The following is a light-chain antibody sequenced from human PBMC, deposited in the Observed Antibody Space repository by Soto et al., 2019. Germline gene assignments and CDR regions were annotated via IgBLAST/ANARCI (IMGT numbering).Light chain of an antibody. CDR3: LSYDSSGRGPHD. CDR2: GNS. CDR1: SSNIGAGYD. J-gene: IGLJ1*01. V-gene: IGLV1-40*01. Sequence: QSVLTQPPSVSGAPGQRVTISCTGSSSNIGAGYDVHWYQQLPGKAPKLLIYGNSNRPSGVPDRFSGSKSGTSASLAITGLQAADEADYYCLSYDSSGRGPHDFGTGTKVTV.